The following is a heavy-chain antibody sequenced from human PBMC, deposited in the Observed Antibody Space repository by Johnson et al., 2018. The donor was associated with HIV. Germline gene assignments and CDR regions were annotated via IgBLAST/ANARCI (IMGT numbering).Heavy chain of an antibody. CDR1: GFTVSSNY. V-gene: IGHV3-66*01. CDR3: ARDDAFDI. J-gene: IGHJ3*02. CDR2: IYSGGST. Sequence: EKLVESGGGVVQPGRSLRLSCAGSGFTVSSNYMSWVRQAPGKGLEWVSVIYSGGSTYYADSVKGRFTISRDNAKNSLYLQMNSLRAEDTAVYYCARDDAFDIWGQGTMVTVSS.